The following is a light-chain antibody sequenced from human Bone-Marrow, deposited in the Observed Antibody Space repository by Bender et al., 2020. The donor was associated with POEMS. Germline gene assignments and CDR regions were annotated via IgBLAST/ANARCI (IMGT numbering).Light chain of an antibody. CDR1: SSDIGAYNY. CDR3: SSDTTISTLDV. J-gene: IGLJ2*01. V-gene: IGLV2-14*01. CDR2: DVN. Sequence: QSALTQPASVSGAPGQSITISCTGTSSDIGAYNYVAWYQQHPGKAPKLIIYDVNIRPSGVSNRFSGSKSGNTASLTISGPQAEDEADYHCSSDTTISTLDVFGGGTKVTVL.